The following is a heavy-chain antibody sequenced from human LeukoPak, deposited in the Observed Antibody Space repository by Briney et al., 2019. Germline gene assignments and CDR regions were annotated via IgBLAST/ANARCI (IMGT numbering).Heavy chain of an antibody. J-gene: IGHJ4*02. D-gene: IGHD2-2*02. CDR1: GLTFSSYA. V-gene: IGHV3-23*01. CDR2: ISGSGGST. Sequence: GGSLILACAAYGLTFSSYAMSWGRQARGRGLEWVSAISGSGGSTYYAHSVKGRFTISRDNSKNTLYLQMNSLRAEDTAVYYCAKWGRDIVVVPAAIIFDYWGQGTLVTVSS. CDR3: AKWGRDIVVVPAAIIFDY.